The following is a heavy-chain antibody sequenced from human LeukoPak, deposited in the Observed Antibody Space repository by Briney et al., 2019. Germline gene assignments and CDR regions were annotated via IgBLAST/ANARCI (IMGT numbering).Heavy chain of an antibody. J-gene: IGHJ6*02. CDR3: ARGTTNSYGYYYYGMDV. Sequence: PGGSLRLSCAASGFTFSSYSTNWVRQAPGKGLEWVSSISSSSSYIYYADSVKGRFTISRDNAKNSLYLQMNSLRAEDTAVYYCARGTTNSYGYYYYGMDVWGQGTTVTVSS. CDR2: ISSSSSYI. V-gene: IGHV3-21*01. D-gene: IGHD5-18*01. CDR1: GFTFSSYS.